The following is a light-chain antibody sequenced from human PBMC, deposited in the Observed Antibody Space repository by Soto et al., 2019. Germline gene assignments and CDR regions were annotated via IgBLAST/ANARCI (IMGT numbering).Light chain of an antibody. CDR2: EVS. J-gene: IGLJ1*01. V-gene: IGLV2-8*01. CDR1: SNDVGGYNY. CDR3: SSYAGGNV. Sequence: QSVLTQPPSASGSHGQSVTISCTGTSNDVGGYNYVSWYQQHPGKAPKLMIYEVSKRPSGVPDRFSGSKSGNAASLTVSGLQAEDEADYYCSSYAGGNVFGTGTKVTVL.